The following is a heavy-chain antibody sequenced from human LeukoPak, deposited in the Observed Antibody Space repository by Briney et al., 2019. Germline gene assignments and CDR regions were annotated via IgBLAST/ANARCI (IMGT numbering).Heavy chain of an antibody. CDR3: ARVSLVPQMYYFDY. D-gene: IGHD2-8*02. J-gene: IGHJ4*02. CDR1: GGSISSYY. Sequence: PSETLSLTCTVSGGSISSYYWSWIRQPPGKGLEWIGYIYYSGSTNYNPSLKSRVTISVDTSKNQFSLKLSSVTAADTAVYYCARVSLVPQMYYFDYWGQGTLVTVSS. V-gene: IGHV4-59*01. CDR2: IYYSGST.